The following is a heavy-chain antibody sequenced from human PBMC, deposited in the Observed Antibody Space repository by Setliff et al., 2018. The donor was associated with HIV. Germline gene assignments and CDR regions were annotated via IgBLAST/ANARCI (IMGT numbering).Heavy chain of an antibody. CDR2: IAHSGST. Sequence: SETLSLTCAVYGGSFSGYYWGWIRQPPGKGLEWIGEIAHSGSTDYNPSLKSRVTISVDTSKNQLSLKLRSVTAADTAVYYCAREKGYSDTRGHYYGGVFENCGQGTLVTVSS. V-gene: IGHV4-34*01. CDR3: AREKGYSDTRGHYYGGVFEN. CDR1: GGSFSGYY. J-gene: IGHJ4*02. D-gene: IGHD3-22*01.